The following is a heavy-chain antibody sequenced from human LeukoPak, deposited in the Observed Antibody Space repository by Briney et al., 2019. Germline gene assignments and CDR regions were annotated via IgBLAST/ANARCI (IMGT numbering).Heavy chain of an antibody. V-gene: IGHV1-2*02. CDR3: ARGVYYGSGSYSDF. J-gene: IGHJ4*02. D-gene: IGHD3-10*01. Sequence: ASMKVSCKASGYTFIGYYMHWVRQAPGRGLEWMGWISPNSGDTNYSQKFQDRVTITRDTSITTTYMELSRLRSDDTAVYYCARGVYYGSGSYSDFWGQGTLVTVSS. CDR1: GYTFIGYY. CDR2: ISPNSGDT.